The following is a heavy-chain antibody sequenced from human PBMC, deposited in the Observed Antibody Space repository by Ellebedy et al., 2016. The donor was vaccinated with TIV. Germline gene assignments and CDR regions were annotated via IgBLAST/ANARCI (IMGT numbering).Heavy chain of an antibody. V-gene: IGHV3-30*18. CDR3: AKGGNYDFWSGSG. CDR1: GFTFSSYG. J-gene: IGHJ4*02. Sequence: GGSLRLXXAASGFTFSSYGMHWVRQAPGKGLEWVAVISYDGSNKYYADSVKGRFTISRDNSKNTLYLQMNSLRAEDTAVYYCAKGGNYDFWSGSGWGQGTLVTVSS. D-gene: IGHD3-3*01. CDR2: ISYDGSNK.